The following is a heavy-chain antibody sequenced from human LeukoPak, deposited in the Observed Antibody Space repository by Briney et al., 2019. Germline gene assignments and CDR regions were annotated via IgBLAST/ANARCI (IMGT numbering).Heavy chain of an antibody. CDR2: IYGGAST. Sequence: GGSLRLSCAASGFTVNNYYMAWVRQAPGKGLEWVSVIYGGASTKYADSVKGRFTISRDISKNTLFLQMNSLRAEDTAMYFCARXXXEXSFVPGDFWGQGTLVT. J-gene: IGHJ4*02. CDR3: ARXXXEXSFVPGDF. D-gene: IGHD3-10*02. V-gene: IGHV3-66*01. CDR1: GFTVNNYY.